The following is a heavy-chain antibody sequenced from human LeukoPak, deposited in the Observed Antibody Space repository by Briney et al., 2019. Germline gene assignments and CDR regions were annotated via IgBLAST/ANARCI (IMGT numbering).Heavy chain of an antibody. V-gene: IGHV4-38-2*01. Sequence: SETLSLTCAVSGYSISSGYYWGWIRQPPGKGLERIGSIYHSGNTYYNPSLKSRVTISVDTSKNQFSLKLSSVTAADTAVYYCARLTGDAVKCDYWGQGTLVTVSS. CDR2: IYHSGNT. J-gene: IGHJ4*02. CDR3: ARLTGDAVKCDY. D-gene: IGHD7-27*01. CDR1: GYSISSGYY.